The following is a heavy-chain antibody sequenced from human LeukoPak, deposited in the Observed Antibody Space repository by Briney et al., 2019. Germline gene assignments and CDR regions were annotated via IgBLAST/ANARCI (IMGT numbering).Heavy chain of an antibody. CDR2: IYYSGST. D-gene: IGHD3-22*01. J-gene: IGHJ3*02. V-gene: IGHV4-39*07. CDR1: GDSITSSNYY. Sequence: PSETLSLTCTVSGDSITSSNYYWGWIRQPPGKGLEWIGSIYYSGSTYYNPSLKSRVTIPVDTSKNQFSLKLSSVTAADTAVYYCARDPHSGYYDSSGYYFALDIWGQGTMVTVSS. CDR3: ARDPHSGYYDSSGYYFALDI.